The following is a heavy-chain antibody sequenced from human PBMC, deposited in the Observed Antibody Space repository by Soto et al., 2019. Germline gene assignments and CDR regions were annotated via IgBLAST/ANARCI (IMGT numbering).Heavy chain of an antibody. Sequence: SGPTLVNPTQTLTLTCTFSGFSLSTSGVGVGWIRQPPGKALEWLALIYWNDDKRYSPSLKSRLTITKDTSKNQVVLTMTNMDPVDTATYHCAHSWRSGWLGLDWFDPWGQGTLVTVSS. V-gene: IGHV2-5*01. J-gene: IGHJ5*02. CDR3: AHSWRSGWLGLDWFDP. CDR1: GFSLSTSGVG. CDR2: IYWNDDK. D-gene: IGHD6-19*01.